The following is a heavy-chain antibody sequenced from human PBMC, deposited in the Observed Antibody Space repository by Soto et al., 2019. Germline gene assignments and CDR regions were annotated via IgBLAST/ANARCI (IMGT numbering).Heavy chain of an antibody. V-gene: IGHV1-24*01. CDR3: ARDDSSFAYYTPDHHERLDV. D-gene: IGHD3-22*01. CDR1: GYTLTELS. CDR2: FDPEDGET. Sequence: SVQVSCKFSGYTLTELSMHWVRQAPGKGLEWMGGFDPEDGETIYAQKLQGRVTMTTDTSTSTAYMELRSLRSDDTAVYYCARDDSSFAYYTPDHHERLDVSSKG. J-gene: IGHJ6*03.